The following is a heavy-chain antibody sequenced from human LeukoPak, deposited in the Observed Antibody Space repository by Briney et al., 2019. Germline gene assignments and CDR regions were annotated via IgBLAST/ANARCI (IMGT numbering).Heavy chain of an antibody. CDR2: ISAYNGNT. J-gene: IGHJ4*02. CDR1: GYTFTSYG. CDR3: ARDEVVRPEWLPPTSNYYFDY. Sequence: ASVRVSCKASGYTFTSYGISWVRQAPGQGLEWMGWISAYNGNTNYAQKLQGRVTMTTDTSTSTAYMELRSLRSDDTAVYYCARDEVVRPEWLPPTSNYYFDYWGQGTLVTVSS. V-gene: IGHV1-18*04. D-gene: IGHD6-19*01.